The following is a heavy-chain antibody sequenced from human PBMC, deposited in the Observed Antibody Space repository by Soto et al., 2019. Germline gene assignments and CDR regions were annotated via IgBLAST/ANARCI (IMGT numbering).Heavy chain of an antibody. CDR2: ISSSSSYT. V-gene: IGHV3-11*06. CDR3: ASSRAIAAAFYGMDV. J-gene: IGHJ6*02. CDR1: GFTFSDYY. D-gene: IGHD6-13*01. Sequence: GGSLRLSCAASGFTFSDYYMSWIRQAPGKGLEWVSYISSSSSYTNYADSVKGRFTISRDNAKNSLYLQMNSLRAEDTAVYYCASSRAIAAAFYGMDVWGQGTTVTVSS.